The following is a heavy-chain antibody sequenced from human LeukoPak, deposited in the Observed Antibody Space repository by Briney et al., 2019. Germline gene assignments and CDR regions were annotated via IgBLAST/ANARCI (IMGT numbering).Heavy chain of an antibody. V-gene: IGHV5-10-1*01. Sequence: GESLKISCKGSGYSFINHWIGWVRQMPGRGLEWMGIIYPSDSYTNYSPSFQGHVTISADNSITTASLQWSRLRASDTAIYYCARLPKYYYDESVASASFDIWGQGTMVTVSS. CDR1: GYSFINHW. J-gene: IGHJ3*02. CDR2: IYPSDSYT. CDR3: ARLPKYYYDESVASASFDI. D-gene: IGHD3-22*01.